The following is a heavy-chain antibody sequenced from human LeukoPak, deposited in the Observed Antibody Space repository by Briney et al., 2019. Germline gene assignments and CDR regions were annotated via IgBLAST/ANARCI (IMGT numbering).Heavy chain of an antibody. CDR3: ASQWLNRAFDI. CDR1: VYTLTELS. J-gene: IGHJ3*02. CDR2: FYPEDGGT. V-gene: IGHV1-24*01. D-gene: IGHD6-19*01. Sequence: ASVKVSCKVSVYTLTELSMHWVRHAPGKGLEWRGGFYPEDGGTIYAQKFQGRVTMTVDTYTDTAYMELSSLRSEATAVYYCASQWLNRAFDIWGQGKMVTVSS.